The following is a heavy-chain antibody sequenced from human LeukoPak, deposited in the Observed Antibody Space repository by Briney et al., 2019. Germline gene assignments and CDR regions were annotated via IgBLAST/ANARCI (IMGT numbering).Heavy chain of an antibody. CDR2: IYTSGST. CDR3: ARDRYYYDSSGYQALLDY. D-gene: IGHD3-22*01. V-gene: IGHV4-61*02. CDR1: GGSISSGSYY. Sequence: SETLSLTCTVSGGSISSGSYYWSWIRQPAGKGLEWIGRIYTSGSTNYNPSLKSRVTISVETSKNQFSLKLSSVTAADTAVYYCARDRYYYDSSGYQALLDYWGQGTLVTVSS. J-gene: IGHJ4*02.